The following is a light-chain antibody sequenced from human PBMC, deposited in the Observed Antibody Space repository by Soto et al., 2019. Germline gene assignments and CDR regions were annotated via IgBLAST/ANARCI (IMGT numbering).Light chain of an antibody. CDR2: DAS. CDR1: QSVSSY. Sequence: EIVLTQSPATLSLSPGERATLSCRASQSVSSYLAWYQQKPGQAPRLLIYDASNRATGIPARFSGSGSGTDFPLTISSLEPEDFAVYYCQQRKNWPPWTFGQGTKVEI. V-gene: IGKV3-11*01. CDR3: QQRKNWPPWT. J-gene: IGKJ1*01.